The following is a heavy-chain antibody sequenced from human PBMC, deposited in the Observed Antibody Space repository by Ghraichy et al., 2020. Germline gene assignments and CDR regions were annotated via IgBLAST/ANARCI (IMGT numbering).Heavy chain of an antibody. J-gene: IGHJ4*02. D-gene: IGHD2-15*01. CDR2: ISGSGGST. V-gene: IGHV3-23*01. CDR1: GFTFSSYA. CDR3: AKYLGYCSGGSCYFDY. Sequence: GGSLRLSCAASGFTFSSYAMSWVRQAPGKGLEWVSAISGSGGSTYYADSVKGRFTISRDNSKNTLYLQMNSLRAEDTAVYYCAKYLGYCSGGSCYFDYWGQGTLVTVSS.